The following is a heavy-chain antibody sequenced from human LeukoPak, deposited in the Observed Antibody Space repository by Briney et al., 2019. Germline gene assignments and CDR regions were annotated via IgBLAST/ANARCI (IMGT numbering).Heavy chain of an antibody. V-gene: IGHV3-33*01. CDR1: GFTFSSYG. Sequence: GRSLRLSCAASGFTFSSYGMHWVRQAPGKGLEWVAVIWYDGSNKYYADSVKGRFTISRDNAKNSLYLQMNSLRAEDTAVYYCARVDRYDSSGYCSDYWGQGTLVTVSS. D-gene: IGHD3-22*01. J-gene: IGHJ4*02. CDR2: IWYDGSNK. CDR3: ARVDRYDSSGYCSDY.